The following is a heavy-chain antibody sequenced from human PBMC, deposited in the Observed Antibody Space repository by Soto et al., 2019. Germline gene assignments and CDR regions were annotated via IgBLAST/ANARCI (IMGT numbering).Heavy chain of an antibody. Sequence: LRLSCTASGFKFSSYAMSWVRQAPGKGLEWVSVVSGSGGSTYYSDFVKGRFTISRDNSKNIPYLQMSSLKVEDTAVYYCATLRGNYYSISGNSALDYWGQGTLVTVSS. CDR1: GFKFSSYA. CDR2: VSGSGGST. CDR3: ATLRGNYYSISGNSALDY. V-gene: IGHV3-23*01. J-gene: IGHJ4*02. D-gene: IGHD3-10*01.